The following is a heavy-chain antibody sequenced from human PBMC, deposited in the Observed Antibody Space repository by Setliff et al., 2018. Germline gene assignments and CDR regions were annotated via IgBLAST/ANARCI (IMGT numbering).Heavy chain of an antibody. J-gene: IGHJ6*03. Sequence: TLSLTCTVSGGSISGTYYYWSWIRQPAGKALEWIGQIYTSWSTNYNPSLKSRVTISVDTSKNQFSLKLSSVTAADTAVYYCARLSGFQYIDVWGKGTTVTVSS. V-gene: IGHV4-61*09. CDR1: GGSISGTYYY. CDR2: IYTSWST. CDR3: ARLSGFQYIDV. D-gene: IGHD3-3*01.